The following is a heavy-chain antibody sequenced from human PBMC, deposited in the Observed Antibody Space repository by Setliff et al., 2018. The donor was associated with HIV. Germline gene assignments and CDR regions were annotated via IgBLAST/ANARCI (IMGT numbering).Heavy chain of an antibody. CDR3: ARVVSSGWQVDY. CDR2: INTGNGNT. D-gene: IGHD6-19*01. V-gene: IGHV1-3*04. J-gene: IGHJ4*02. Sequence: ASVKVSCKASGYTFTTYAMIWVRQAPGQSLEWMGWINTGNGNTRLSQKFQGRVTISRDTSASTAYVELRSLRYDDTAVYFCARVVSSGWQVDYWGQGTLVTVSS. CDR1: GYTFTTYA.